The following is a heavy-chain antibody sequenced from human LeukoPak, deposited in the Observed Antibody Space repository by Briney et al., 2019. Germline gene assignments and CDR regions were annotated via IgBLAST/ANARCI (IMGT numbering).Heavy chain of an antibody. CDR2: IYYSGIT. D-gene: IGHD4-23*01. CDR3: ARNGGNSDVDD. Sequence: SETLSLTCTVSGGSISSYYWSWIRQPPGKGLEWIGNIYYSGITNYSPSLKSRVTISVDTSKNQFSLDLYSVTAADTAVYYCARNGGNSDVDDWGQGTLVTVSS. J-gene: IGHJ4*02. CDR1: GGSISSYY. V-gene: IGHV4-59*01.